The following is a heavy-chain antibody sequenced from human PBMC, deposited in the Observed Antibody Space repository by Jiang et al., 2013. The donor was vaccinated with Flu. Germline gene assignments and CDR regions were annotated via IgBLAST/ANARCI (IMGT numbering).Heavy chain of an antibody. Sequence: AXGWIRQSPGRPWSGLHSLLDNDQRYSPSLKSRLTITKDTSKNQVVLTMTNMDPVDTATYFCAHLSVWPNRHFDYWGQGTLVTVSS. CDR3: AHLSVWPNRHFDY. V-gene: IGHV2-5*01. CDR1: A. D-gene: IGHD1-14*01. J-gene: IGHJ4*02. CDR2: LLDNDQ.